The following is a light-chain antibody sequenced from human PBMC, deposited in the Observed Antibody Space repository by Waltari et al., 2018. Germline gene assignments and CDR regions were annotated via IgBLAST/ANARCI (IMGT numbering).Light chain of an antibody. CDR2: NDR. CDR1: ETTYP. Sequence: QSVLTQPPSVSGAPGQRVTISCLIETTYPVNWYQQIPGNAPKLLIYNDRLRPSDVPDRFSAARSGSSASLAIAALLTEDEADYYCQAFDRNVNGVTVGGGTRLTVL. J-gene: IGLJ2*01. CDR3: QAFDRNVNGVT. V-gene: IGLV1-40*01.